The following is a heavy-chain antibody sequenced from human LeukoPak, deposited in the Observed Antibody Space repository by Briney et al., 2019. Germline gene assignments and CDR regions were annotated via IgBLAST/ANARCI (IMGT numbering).Heavy chain of an antibody. CDR2: ISSSSSYI. J-gene: IGHJ6*02. D-gene: IGHD4-17*01. Sequence: SPGGSLRLSCAASGFTFSSYSMNWVRQAPGKGLEWVSSISSSSSYIYYADSVKGRFTISRDNAKNSLYLQMNSLRAEDTAVYYCARAWGTNDYGDYIIPYYYYGMDVWGQGTTVTVSS. CDR3: ARAWGTNDYGDYIIPYYYYGMDV. V-gene: IGHV3-21*01. CDR1: GFTFSSYS.